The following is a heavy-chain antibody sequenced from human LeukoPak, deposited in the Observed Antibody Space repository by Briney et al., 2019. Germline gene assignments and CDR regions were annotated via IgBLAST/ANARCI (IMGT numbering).Heavy chain of an antibody. CDR2: IYHSGST. CDR3: ARVASSSTSCWFDP. CDR1: GGSISSGGYY. V-gene: IGHV4-30-2*01. D-gene: IGHD6-6*01. J-gene: IGHJ5*02. Sequence: SETLSLTCTVSGGSISSGGYYWSWIRQPPGKGLEWIGYIYHSGSTYYSPSLKSRVTISVDRSKNQFSLKLSSVTAADTAVYYCARVASSSTSCWFDPWGQGTLVTVSS.